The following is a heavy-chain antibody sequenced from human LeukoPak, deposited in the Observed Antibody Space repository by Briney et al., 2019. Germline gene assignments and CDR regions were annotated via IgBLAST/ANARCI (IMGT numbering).Heavy chain of an antibody. D-gene: IGHD4-17*01. CDR3: VKVWVYGAYDY. J-gene: IGHJ4*02. V-gene: IGHV3-30-3*01. CDR2: ISYDGSNK. CDR1: GFTFSSYA. Sequence: PGGSLRLSCAASGFTFSSYAMHWVRQAPGKGLEWVAVISYDGSNKYYADSVKGRFTISRDNSKNTLYLQMNSLRAEDTAVYYCVKVWVYGAYDYWGQGTLVTVSS.